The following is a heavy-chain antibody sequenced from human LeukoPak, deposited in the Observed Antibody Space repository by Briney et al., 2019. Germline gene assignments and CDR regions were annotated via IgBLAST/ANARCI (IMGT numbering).Heavy chain of an antibody. CDR2: ISGSGVST. V-gene: IGHV3-23*01. D-gene: IGHD2-2*01. J-gene: IGHJ4*02. Sequence: GGSLRLSCTASGLTFSTYAMNWVRQAPGKGLEWVSGISGSGVSTYYADSVKGRFTISRDNSNNTLYLQMSSLGAEDTAVYYCAKDWGMGDQLLRIDYWGQGTLVTVSS. CDR1: GLTFSTYA. CDR3: AKDWGMGDQLLRIDY.